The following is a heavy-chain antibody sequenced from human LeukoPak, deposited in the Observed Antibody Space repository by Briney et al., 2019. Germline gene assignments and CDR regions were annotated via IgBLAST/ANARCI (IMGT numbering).Heavy chain of an antibody. CDR1: GYPFTSGHY. CDR3: ARYCTSTTCILRGFDY. CDR2: IYHTGSA. Sequence: PSETLSLTCSGSGYPFTSGHYWGWIRQPPGKGLEWIANIYHTGSAHYNPSLKSRVTISVDTSKNQFSLKLSSVTAADTAVYYCARYCTSTTCILRGFDYWGQGTLVTVSS. D-gene: IGHD2-2*01. V-gene: IGHV4-38-2*01. J-gene: IGHJ4*02.